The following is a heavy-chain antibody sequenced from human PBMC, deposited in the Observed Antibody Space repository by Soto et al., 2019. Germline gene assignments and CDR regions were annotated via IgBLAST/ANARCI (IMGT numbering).Heavy chain of an antibody. CDR2: IGTLRDT. CDR3: ARGRSNDFSSSPPPRFDP. D-gene: IGHD2-21*02. J-gene: IGHJ5*02. Sequence: PGGSLRLSCVASGFTFKTYDMYWVRQVPGQGLEWVSGIGTLRDTYYSASVAGRFIVSRENGRNSLYLQMNIMRAGDSGIYFCARGRSNDFSSSPPPRFDPWGRGTLVTVSS. V-gene: IGHV3-13*01. CDR1: GFTFKTYD.